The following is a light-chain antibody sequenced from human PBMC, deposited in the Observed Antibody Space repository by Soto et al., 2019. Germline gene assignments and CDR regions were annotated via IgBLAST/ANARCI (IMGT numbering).Light chain of an antibody. Sequence: QSALTQPASVSGPPGQSITISCTGTSSDVGAYTFVSWYQQHPDKVPKLMIFDVSRRPSGVSDRFSGSKSGNTASLTISGLQPEDEADYYCSSYTSSSTHVFGSGTKLTVL. CDR2: DVS. V-gene: IGLV2-14*03. CDR1: SSDVGAYTF. J-gene: IGLJ1*01. CDR3: SSYTSSSTHV.